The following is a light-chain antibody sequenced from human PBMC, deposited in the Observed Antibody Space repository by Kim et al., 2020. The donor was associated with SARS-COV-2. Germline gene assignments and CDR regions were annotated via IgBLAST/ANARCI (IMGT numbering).Light chain of an antibody. Sequence: PGQSVTLSWTVTVNDVGSYNRVSWYQQHPGKAPNLRIYEVSKRPSGVPDRFSGSKSGNTASLTVSGLQAEDEADYYCISYAGSTYVFGTGTKVTVL. CDR3: ISYAGSTYV. CDR2: EVS. CDR1: VNDVGSYNR. J-gene: IGLJ1*01. V-gene: IGLV2-8*01.